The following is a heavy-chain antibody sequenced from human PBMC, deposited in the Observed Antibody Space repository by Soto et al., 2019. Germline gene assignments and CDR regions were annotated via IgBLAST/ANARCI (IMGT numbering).Heavy chain of an antibody. CDR1: GGSISSGDFY. D-gene: IGHD1-26*01. CDR3: ARAEHISERLDY. J-gene: IGHJ4*02. Sequence: PSETLSLTCTVSGGSISSGDFYWSWIRQPPGKGLELIGNIYYSGSTYYNPSLRSRAIMSVDTSQNQFSLKLNSLTAADTAVYGCARAEHISERLDYWGEAAQVTVSS. CDR2: IYYSGST. V-gene: IGHV4-30-4*01.